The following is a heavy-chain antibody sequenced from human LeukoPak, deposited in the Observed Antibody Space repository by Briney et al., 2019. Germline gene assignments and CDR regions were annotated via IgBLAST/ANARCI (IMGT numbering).Heavy chain of an antibody. D-gene: IGHD6-13*01. CDR1: GYTFTGYY. CDR3: ARRSAGTGAFDI. Sequence: ASVKVSCKTSGYTFTGYYMHWVRQAPGQGFEWMGWINPNSGGTNYAQKFQGRVTMTRDTSISTAYMELSRLRSDDTAVYYCARRSAGTGAFDIWGQGTMVTVSS. V-gene: IGHV1-2*02. J-gene: IGHJ3*02. CDR2: INPNSGGT.